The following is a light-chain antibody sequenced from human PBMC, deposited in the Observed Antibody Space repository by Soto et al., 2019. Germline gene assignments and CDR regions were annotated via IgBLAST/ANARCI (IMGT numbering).Light chain of an antibody. CDR1: QSVSSY. CDR2: DAS. J-gene: IGKJ1*01. Sequence: EIVLTQSPATLSLSPGERATLSCRASQSVSSYLAWYHQKPGQAPRLLIYDASNRATGIPARLSGSGSGTEFTLTISSLQSEDFAVYYCQQYNNWWTSGQGTKVDIK. CDR3: QQYNNWWT. V-gene: IGKV3D-15*01.